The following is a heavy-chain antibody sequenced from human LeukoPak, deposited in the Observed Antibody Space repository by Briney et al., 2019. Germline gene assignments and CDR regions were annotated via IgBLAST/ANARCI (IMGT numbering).Heavy chain of an antibody. V-gene: IGHV4-34*01. Sequence: PSETLSLTCAVWGGSFSGYYWSWIRQPPGKGRVWIGAINHSGSTNYNPSLKSRVTISVDTSKTQFSLKLSSVTAADTAVYYCARGLGGSYYYYGMDVWGQGTTVTVSS. CDR2: INHSGST. J-gene: IGHJ6*02. CDR1: GGSFSGYY. CDR3: ARGLGGSYYYYGMDV. D-gene: IGHD3-16*01.